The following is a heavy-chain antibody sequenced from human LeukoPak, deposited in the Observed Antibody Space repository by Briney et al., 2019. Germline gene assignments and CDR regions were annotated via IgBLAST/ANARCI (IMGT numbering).Heavy chain of an antibody. CDR1: GFSFSNYA. J-gene: IGHJ4*02. CDR3: AKRGVVIRVILVGFHKEAYYFDS. CDR2: ISDSGGRT. Sequence: PGGSLRLSCAASGFSFSNYAMSWVRQAPGKGLEWVAGISDSGGRTKYADSVKGRFTISGDNSKNTLYLQMNSLRAEDTAVYFCAKRGVVIRVILVGFHKEAYYFDSWGQGALVTVSS. D-gene: IGHD3-22*01. V-gene: IGHV3-23*01.